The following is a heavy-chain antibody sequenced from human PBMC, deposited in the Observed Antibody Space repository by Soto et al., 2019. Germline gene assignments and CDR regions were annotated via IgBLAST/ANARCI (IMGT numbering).Heavy chain of an antibody. J-gene: IGHJ6*02. V-gene: IGHV1-69*01. CDR3: ARDKGYYYYYGMDG. CDR1: GGTFSSYA. Sequence: QVQLVQSGAEVKKPGSSVKVSCRASGGTFSSYAISWVRQAPGQGLEWMGGIIPIFGTANYAQKFQRRVTITADESTSAADMELSSLRSEDTDVSYCARDKGYYYYYGMDGWGQGTTVTESS. CDR2: IIPIFGTA.